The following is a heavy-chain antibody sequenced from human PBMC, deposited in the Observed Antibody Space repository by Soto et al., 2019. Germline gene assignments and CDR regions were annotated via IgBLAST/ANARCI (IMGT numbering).Heavy chain of an antibody. J-gene: IGHJ6*02. Sequence: QVQLVQSGAEVKKPGSSVKVSCKASGGTFSRYTMTWVRQAPGHGLEWMGRIIPIFGITTYAQKFQGRVTITADESTSTAYMELSSLRYEDTAVYYCAREDRDRETGLVPAAIDGMDVWGQGTTVTVSS. CDR2: IIPIFGIT. CDR1: GGTFSRYT. D-gene: IGHD2-2*01. CDR3: AREDRDRETGLVPAAIDGMDV. V-gene: IGHV1-69*08.